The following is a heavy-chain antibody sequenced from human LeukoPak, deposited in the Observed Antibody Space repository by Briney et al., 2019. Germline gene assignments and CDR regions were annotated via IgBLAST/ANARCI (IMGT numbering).Heavy chain of an antibody. CDR2: MNPNSGNT. V-gene: IGHV1-8*01. CDR1: GYTFTSYD. CDR3: ARGFNDFWSGSQRTFDY. Sequence: PLASVKVSCKASGYTFTSYDINWVRQATGQGLEWMGWMNPNSGNTGYAQKFQGRVTMTRNTSISTAYMELSSLRSEDTAVYYCARGFNDFWSGSQRTFDYWGQGTLVTVSS. J-gene: IGHJ4*02. D-gene: IGHD3-3*01.